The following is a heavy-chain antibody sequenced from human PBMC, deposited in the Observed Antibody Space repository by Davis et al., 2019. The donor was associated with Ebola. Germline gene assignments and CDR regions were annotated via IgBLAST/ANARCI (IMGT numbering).Heavy chain of an antibody. J-gene: IGHJ6*01. CDR2: INSDGSST. CDR3: ARSGLSFGVVKYHYGMDV. Sequence: GESLKISCAASGFTFSSYWMHWVRQAPGKGLVWVSRINSDGSSTYYADSVKGRFTISRDNSKKTLYLQMNSLRAEDTAVYYCARSGLSFGVVKYHYGMDVWGKGPRSPSPQ. V-gene: IGHV3-74*01. D-gene: IGHD3-3*01. CDR1: GFTFSSYW.